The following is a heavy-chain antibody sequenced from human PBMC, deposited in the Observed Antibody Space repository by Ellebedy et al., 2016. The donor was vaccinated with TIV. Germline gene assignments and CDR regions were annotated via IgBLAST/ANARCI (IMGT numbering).Heavy chain of an antibody. CDR1: GYTFTNYG. CDR3: ARPRSSGSYDDAFDI. J-gene: IGHJ3*02. D-gene: IGHD3-10*01. V-gene: IGHV1-2*02. Sequence: AASVKVSCKASGYTFTNYGISWVRQAPGQGLEWMGWINPNSGGTNYAQKFQGRVTMTRDTSISTAYMELSRLRSDDTAVYYCARPRSSGSYDDAFDIWGQGTMVTVSS. CDR2: INPNSGGT.